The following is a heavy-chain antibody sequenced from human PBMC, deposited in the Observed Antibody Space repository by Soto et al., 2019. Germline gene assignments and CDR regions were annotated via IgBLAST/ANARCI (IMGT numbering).Heavy chain of an antibody. J-gene: IGHJ6*02. CDR3: AKDRVRAVAGVNSRYGIDV. D-gene: IGHD6-19*01. CDR2: ISGSGGTT. Sequence: EVQLLESGGGLVQPGGSLRLSCAASGFTFSSYAMSWVRQAPGKGLEWVSGISGSGGTTYYADSVKGRFSISRDESKNTMYLQLNSPRVDDTAVYYCAKDRVRAVAGVNSRYGIDVWGQGTTVIVSS. V-gene: IGHV3-23*01. CDR1: GFTFSSYA.